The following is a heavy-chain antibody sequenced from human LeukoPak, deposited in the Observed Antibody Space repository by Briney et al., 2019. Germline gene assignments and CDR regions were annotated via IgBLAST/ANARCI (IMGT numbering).Heavy chain of an antibody. V-gene: IGHV3-49*04. CDR1: GFTFGDYA. J-gene: IGHJ4*02. Sequence: GGTLRLSCTASGFTFGDYAMSWVCQAPGKGLEWGGFIRSKGYGGTTEYAASVKGRFTISRDDSKSIAYLQMNSLKTEDTAVYYCTRVRRGGVSYFDCWGQGALVTVSS. CDR3: TRVRRGGVSYFDC. D-gene: IGHD3-16*01. CDR2: IRSKGYGGTT.